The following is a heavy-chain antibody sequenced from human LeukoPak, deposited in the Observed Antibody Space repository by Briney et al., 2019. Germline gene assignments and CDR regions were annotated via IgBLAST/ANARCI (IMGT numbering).Heavy chain of an antibody. D-gene: IGHD7-27*01. J-gene: IGHJ2*01. CDR2: INPSGGST. CDR3: ARGLPGDPRNYWYFDL. CDR1: GYTFTSYY. Sequence: ASVKVSCKASGYTFTSYYMHWVRQAPGQGLEWMGIINPSGGSTSYAQKFQGRVTITADKSTSTAYMELSSLRSEDTAVYYCARGLPGDPRNYWYFDLWGRGTLVSVSS. V-gene: IGHV1-46*01.